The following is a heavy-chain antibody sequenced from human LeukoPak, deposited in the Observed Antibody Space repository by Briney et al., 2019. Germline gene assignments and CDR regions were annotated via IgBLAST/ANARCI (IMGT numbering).Heavy chain of an antibody. V-gene: IGHV4-34*01. CDR2: INHSGST. J-gene: IGHJ4*02. Sequence: PSETLSLTCAVYGGSFSGYYWSWIRQPPGKGLEWIGEINHSGSTNYNPSLKSRVTISVDTSKNQFSLKLSSVTAADTAVYYCASPRGSGRPTAHYYFDYWGQGTLVTVSS. D-gene: IGHD3-10*01. CDR3: ASPRGSGRPTAHYYFDY. CDR1: GGSFSGYY.